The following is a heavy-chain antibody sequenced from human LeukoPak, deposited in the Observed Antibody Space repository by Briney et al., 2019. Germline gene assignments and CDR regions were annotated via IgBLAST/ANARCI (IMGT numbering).Heavy chain of an antibody. CDR3: AKDFVVVPGNVNYFDY. CDR2: ISGSGGAT. J-gene: IGHJ4*02. CDR1: GLIFSNYA. V-gene: IGHV3-23*01. D-gene: IGHD2-21*02. Sequence: GGSLRLSCAASGLIFSNYAMSWVRQAPGKGLEWVSLISGSGGATYYADSVKGRFTISRDNFKNTLYLQMNSLRAEDTAVYYCAKDFVVVPGNVNYFDYWGQGTLVTVSS.